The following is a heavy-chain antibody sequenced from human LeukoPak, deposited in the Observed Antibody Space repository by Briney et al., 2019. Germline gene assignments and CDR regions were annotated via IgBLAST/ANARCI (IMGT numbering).Heavy chain of an antibody. V-gene: IGHV4-34*01. J-gene: IGHJ3*02. D-gene: IGHD4-11*01. CDR1: GGSFSGYY. CDR2: INHSGST. Sequence: SETLSLTCAVNGGSFSGYYWSWIRQPPGKGLEWIGEINHSGSTNYNPSLKSRVTISVDTSKNQFSLKLSSVTAADTAVYYCAIEPDYQDAFDIWGQGTMVTVSS. CDR3: AIEPDYQDAFDI.